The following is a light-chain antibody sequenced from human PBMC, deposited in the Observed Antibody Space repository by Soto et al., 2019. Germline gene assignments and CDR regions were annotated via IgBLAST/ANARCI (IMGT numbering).Light chain of an antibody. J-gene: IGKJ5*01. CDR1: QSVITY. V-gene: IGKV3-11*01. CDR3: QQRYNWPPIT. CDR2: DAS. Sequence: EIVLTQSPATLSLSPGERATLSCRASQSVITYLAWFQQKPGQAPRLLIYDASNRATGIPARFSGSGSGTDFTLTISSLEPEDFAVYYCQQRYNWPPITFGQGTRLEIK.